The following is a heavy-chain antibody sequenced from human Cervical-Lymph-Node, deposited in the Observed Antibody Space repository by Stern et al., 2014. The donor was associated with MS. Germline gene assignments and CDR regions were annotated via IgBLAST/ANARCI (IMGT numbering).Heavy chain of an antibody. CDR2: IFPVLVTP. D-gene: IGHD6-13*01. CDR3: ALSSEASDRWYSLGYDL. CDR1: GGTFSKFP. Sequence: VQLVESGAEVTKPGSSVKVSCKASGGTFSKFPSSWVRQAPGQGLEWMGGIFPVLVTPAYAQEFRGRVTITAVVSTSTVYMELSSLRSDDTAVYYCALSSEASDRWYSLGYDLWGQGTLVTVSS. V-gene: IGHV1-69*01. J-gene: IGHJ5*02.